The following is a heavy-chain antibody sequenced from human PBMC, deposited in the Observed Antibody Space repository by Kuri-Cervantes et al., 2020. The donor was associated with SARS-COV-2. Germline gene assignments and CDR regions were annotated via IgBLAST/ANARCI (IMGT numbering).Heavy chain of an antibody. D-gene: IGHD2-2*02. V-gene: IGHV1-8*03. CDR3: ARRVVVPAALPSGWYFDL. CDR1: GYTFTSYD. Sequence: ASVKVSCKASGYTFTSYDINWVRQATGQGLEWVGWMNPNSGNTGYAQKFQGRVTITRNTSISTAYMELSSLRSEDTAVYYCARRVVVPAALPSGWYFDLWGRGTLVAVSS. CDR2: MNPNSGNT. J-gene: IGHJ2*01.